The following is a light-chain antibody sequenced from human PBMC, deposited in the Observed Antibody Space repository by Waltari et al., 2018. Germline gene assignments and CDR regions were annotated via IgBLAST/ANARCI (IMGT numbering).Light chain of an antibody. CDR3: QQRSGWPPT. CDR1: QSIDNF. Sequence: EIVLTHSPATLPVSPGERATLYCRASQSIDNFLAWYQQKPGQAPRLLIYDSSNMATDIPARFSGSGSGTDFTLTISSLEPEDFAVYYCQQRSGWPPTFGGGTKVDI. J-gene: IGKJ4*01. V-gene: IGKV3-11*01. CDR2: DSS.